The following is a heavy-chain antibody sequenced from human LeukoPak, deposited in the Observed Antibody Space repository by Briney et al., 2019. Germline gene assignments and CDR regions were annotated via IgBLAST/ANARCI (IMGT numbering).Heavy chain of an antibody. CDR2: INHSGST. CDR3: ARAGDSSGYSDY. J-gene: IGHJ4*02. CDR1: GGSFSGYY. Sequence: KPSETLSLTCAVYGGSFSGYYWSWIRQSPGKGLEWIGEINHSGSTNYNPSLKSRVTISVDTSKNQFSLKLSSVTAADTAVYYCARAGDSSGYSDYWGQGTLVTVSS. V-gene: IGHV4-34*01. D-gene: IGHD3-22*01.